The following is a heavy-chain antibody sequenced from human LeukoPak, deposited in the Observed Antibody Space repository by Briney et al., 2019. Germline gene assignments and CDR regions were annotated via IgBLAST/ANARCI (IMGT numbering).Heavy chain of an antibody. V-gene: IGHV3-9*01. Sequence: GGSLRLSCAASGFTFDDYAMHWVRQAPGKALEWVAGISWSSGNIGYADSVKGRFTISRDNAESSLHLQMNSLRIEDTALYFCARDAWRRAFNYGMDVWGQGTTVAVSS. CDR3: ARDAWRRAFNYGMDV. J-gene: IGHJ6*02. CDR1: GFTFDDYA. CDR2: ISWSSGNI. D-gene: IGHD5-12*01.